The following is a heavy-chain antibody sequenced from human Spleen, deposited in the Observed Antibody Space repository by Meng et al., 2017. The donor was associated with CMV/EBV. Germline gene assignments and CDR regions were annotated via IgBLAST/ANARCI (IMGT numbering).Heavy chain of an antibody. Sequence: GESLKISCKGSGYSFTSYWLGWVRQIPGKGLEWMGIIYPGDSDTRYSPSFQVQVTISADKSISTAYLQWSSLKASDPAMYYWARRWRGVGDRTEYYFDYWGQGTLVTVSS. V-gene: IGHV5-51*01. CDR1: GYSFTSYW. CDR2: IYPGDSDT. CDR3: ARRWRGVGDRTEYYFDY. D-gene: IGHD3-10*01. J-gene: IGHJ4*02.